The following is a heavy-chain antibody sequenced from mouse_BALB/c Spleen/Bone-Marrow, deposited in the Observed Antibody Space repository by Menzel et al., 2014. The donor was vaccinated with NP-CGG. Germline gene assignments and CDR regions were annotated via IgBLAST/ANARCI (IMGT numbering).Heavy chain of an antibody. J-gene: IGHJ3*01. CDR2: IDPANGNT. V-gene: IGHV14-3*02. CDR1: GFNIKDTY. Sequence: EVHLVESGAELVKPGASVKLSCTAPGFNIKDTYMHWVKQRPEQGLEWIGRIDPANGNTKYDPKFQGKATITADTSSNTAYLQLSSLTSEDTAVYYCASYYYGSSTFAYWGQGTLVTVSA. D-gene: IGHD1-1*01. CDR3: ASYYYGSSTFAY.